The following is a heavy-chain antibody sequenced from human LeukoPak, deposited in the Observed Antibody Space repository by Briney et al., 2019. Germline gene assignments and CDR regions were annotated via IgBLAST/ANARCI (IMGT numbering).Heavy chain of an antibody. J-gene: IGHJ6*04. CDR3: ARDPLPGIAAAGTDFKKDV. Sequence: PGGSLRLSCAASGFTFSDYYMSWIRQAPGKGLEWVSYISSSGTTIYYADSVKGRFTISRDNAKNSLYLQMNSLRAEDTAVYYCARDPLPGIAAAGTDFKKDVWGKGTTVTVSS. D-gene: IGHD6-13*01. V-gene: IGHV3-11*04. CDR2: ISSSGTTI. CDR1: GFTFSDYY.